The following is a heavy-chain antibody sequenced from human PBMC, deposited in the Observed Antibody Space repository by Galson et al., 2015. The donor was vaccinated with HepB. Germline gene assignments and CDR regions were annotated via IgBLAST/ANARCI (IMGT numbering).Heavy chain of an antibody. Sequence: SLRLSCAASGFTFSSYAMHWVRQAPGEGLEWVAVISYDGSNKYYADSVKGRFTISRDNSKNTLYLQMNSLRAEDTAVYYCARDRTIFGVVIYYFDYWGQGTLVTVSS. D-gene: IGHD3-3*01. V-gene: IGHV3-30-3*01. CDR3: ARDRTIFGVVIYYFDY. CDR2: ISYDGSNK. CDR1: GFTFSSYA. J-gene: IGHJ4*02.